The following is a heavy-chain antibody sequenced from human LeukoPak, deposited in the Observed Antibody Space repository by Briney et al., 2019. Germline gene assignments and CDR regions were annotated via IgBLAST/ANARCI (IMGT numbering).Heavy chain of an antibody. V-gene: IGHV1-69*04. CDR1: GGTFSSYA. Sequence: SVKVSCKASGGTFSSYAISWVRQAPRQGLEWMGRIIPILCIANYAQKFQGRVTITADKSTSTAYMELSSLRSEDTAVYYCASEGPSRGWLSPPSYFDYWGQGTLVTVSS. CDR2: IIPILCIA. D-gene: IGHD3-22*01. J-gene: IGHJ4*02. CDR3: ASEGPSRGWLSPPSYFDY.